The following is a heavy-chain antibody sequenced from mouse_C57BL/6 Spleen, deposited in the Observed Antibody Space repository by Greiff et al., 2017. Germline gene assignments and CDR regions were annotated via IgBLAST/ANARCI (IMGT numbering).Heavy chain of an antibody. CDR3: ARDRNGSYYFDY. Sequence: EVHLVESGGGLVKPGGSLKLSCAASGFTFSSYAMSWVRQTPEKRLEWVATISDGGSYTYYPDNVKGRFTISRDNAKNNLYLQMSHLKSEDTAMYYCARDRNGSYYFDYWGQGTTLTVSS. V-gene: IGHV5-4*01. CDR2: ISDGGSYT. J-gene: IGHJ2*01. CDR1: GFTFSSYA. D-gene: IGHD3-1*01.